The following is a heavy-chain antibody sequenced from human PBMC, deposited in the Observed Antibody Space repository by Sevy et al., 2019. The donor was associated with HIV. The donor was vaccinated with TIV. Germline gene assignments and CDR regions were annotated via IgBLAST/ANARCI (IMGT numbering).Heavy chain of an antibody. V-gene: IGHV4-34*01. CDR3: ARAQWRSNYFDL. D-gene: IGHD6-19*01. CDR1: VDSFTDFY. Sequence: SETLSLTCAVYVDSFTDFYWSWIRQSPGNGLEWIGDINHSGSTNYNPSLGSRVTLSVDSSKKWFSLKMTSVTAADTAVYFCARAQWRSNYFDLSGRGTSVTVSS. J-gene: IGHJ5*02. CDR2: INHSGST.